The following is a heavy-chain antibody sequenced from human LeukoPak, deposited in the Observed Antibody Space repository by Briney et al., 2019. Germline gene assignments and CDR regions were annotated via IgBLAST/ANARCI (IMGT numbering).Heavy chain of an antibody. CDR2: IYYTGST. Sequence: SETLSLTCTVSGGSISSTSYCWGWIRPPRGKGLEWIGSIYYTGSTYYNPSLKSRVTISVDTSKNQFSLKLTSVTAADTAVYYCARHPRGSYPYYFDYWGQGTLVTVSS. CDR1: GGSISSTSYC. D-gene: IGHD1-26*01. V-gene: IGHV4-39*01. J-gene: IGHJ4*02. CDR3: ARHPRGSYPYYFDY.